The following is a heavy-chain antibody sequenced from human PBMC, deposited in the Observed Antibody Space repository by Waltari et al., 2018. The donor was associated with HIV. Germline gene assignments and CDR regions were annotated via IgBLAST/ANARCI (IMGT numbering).Heavy chain of an antibody. CDR1: GGSIRSGSYY. Sequence: QVQLQESGPGLVKPSQTLSLTCTVSGGSIRSGSYYWSWIRQPAGKGLEWIGRIYTSGSTNYNPSLKSRVTISVDTSKNQFSLKLSSVTAADTAVYYCAGQYYDFWSAPEDYWGQGTLVTVSS. CDR2: IYTSGST. D-gene: IGHD3-3*01. V-gene: IGHV4-61*02. CDR3: AGQYYDFWSAPEDY. J-gene: IGHJ4*02.